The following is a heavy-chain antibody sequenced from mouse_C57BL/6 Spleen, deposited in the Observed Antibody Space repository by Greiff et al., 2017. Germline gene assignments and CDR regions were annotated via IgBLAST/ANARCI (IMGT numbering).Heavy chain of an antibody. CDR1: GYSFTDYN. CDR3: ARDPITTVVGDWYFDV. J-gene: IGHJ1*03. CDR2: INPNYGTT. V-gene: IGHV1-39*01. D-gene: IGHD1-1*01. Sequence: VQLKESGPELVKPGASVKISCKASGYSFTDYNMNWVKQSNGKSLEWIGVINPNYGTTSYNQKFKGKATLTVDQSSSTAYMQLNSLTSEDSAVYYCARDPITTVVGDWYFDVWGTGTTVTVSS.